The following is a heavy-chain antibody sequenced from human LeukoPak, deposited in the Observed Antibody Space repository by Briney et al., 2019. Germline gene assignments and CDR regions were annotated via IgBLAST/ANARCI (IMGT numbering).Heavy chain of an antibody. CDR1: GFTFSSYA. V-gene: IGHV3-23*01. J-gene: IGHJ4*02. CDR3: AKDTYYYDSSGYYSGY. CDR2: ISGCGGST. D-gene: IGHD3-22*01. Sequence: GGSLRLSCAASGFTFSSYAMSWVRQAPGKGLEWVSAISGCGGSTYYADSVKGRFTISRDNSKNTLYLQMNSLRAEDTAVYYRAKDTYYYDSSGYYSGYWGQGTLVTVSS.